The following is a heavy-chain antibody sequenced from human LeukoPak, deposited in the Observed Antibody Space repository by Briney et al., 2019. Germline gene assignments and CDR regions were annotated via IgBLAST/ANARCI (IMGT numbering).Heavy chain of an antibody. CDR3: ARIKTMLPAVNAFDI. Sequence: GGSLRLSCVASGLTVTSNYMNWVRQAPGKGLEWVSVIYSGGYTYYSDSVTRRFTISRDNSKNTLYLQMNSLRTEDTAVYYCARIKTMLPAVNAFDIWGQGTLVTVSS. D-gene: IGHD3-10*01. V-gene: IGHV3-53*01. CDR2: IYSGGYT. CDR1: GLTVTSNY. J-gene: IGHJ3*02.